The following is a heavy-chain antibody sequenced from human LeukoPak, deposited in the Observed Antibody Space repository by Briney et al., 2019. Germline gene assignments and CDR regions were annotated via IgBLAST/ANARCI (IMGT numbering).Heavy chain of an antibody. D-gene: IGHD6-13*01. Sequence: PGGSLRLSCAASGFTFSSYAMSWFRQAPGKGLEWVSAISGSGGSTYYADSVKGRFTISRDNSKNTLYLQMNSLRAEDTAVFYCAKDLGSTWYGDAFDIWGQGTMVTVSS. V-gene: IGHV3-23*01. CDR3: AKDLGSTWYGDAFDI. CDR2: ISGSGGST. CDR1: GFTFSSYA. J-gene: IGHJ3*02.